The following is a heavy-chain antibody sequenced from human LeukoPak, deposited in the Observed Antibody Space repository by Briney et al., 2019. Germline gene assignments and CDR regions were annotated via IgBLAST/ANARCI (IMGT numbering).Heavy chain of an antibody. J-gene: IGHJ3*01. Sequence: SETQSLTCTVSGGSVRSDSYYWSWIRQPPGKGLEWIGYVYYSGSTNYNPSLKSRVTISVDTSKNQFSLKLRSVTAADTAVYYCVREAATDYYDSSGYYRQTEVFDAWGQGTMVTVSS. CDR3: VREAATDYYDSSGYYRQTEVFDA. D-gene: IGHD3-22*01. CDR1: GGSVRSDSYY. CDR2: VYYSGST. V-gene: IGHV4-61*01.